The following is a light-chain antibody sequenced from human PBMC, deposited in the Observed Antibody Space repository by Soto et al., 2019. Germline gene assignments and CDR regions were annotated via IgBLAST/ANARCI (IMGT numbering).Light chain of an antibody. CDR1: SSNIGNNY. V-gene: IGLV1-51*01. CDR3: GTWDSSLSAGV. J-gene: IGLJ2*01. CDR2: DNN. Sequence: QSVLTQPPSVSAAPGQTVTISCSGSSSNIGNNYVSWYQQLPGTAPKLLIYDNNKRPSGIPDRFSGSKSGTSATLGITGLQSGDEADYYCGTWDSSLSAGVFGGGPKLTVL.